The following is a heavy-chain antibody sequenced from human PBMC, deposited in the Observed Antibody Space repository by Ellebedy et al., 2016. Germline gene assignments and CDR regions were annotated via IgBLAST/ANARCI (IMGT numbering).Heavy chain of an antibody. CDR3: AKDGVWVGESPGVDFDY. Sequence: GESLKISCAASGFIFSTYSMNWVRQAPGKGLEWVSVISGNGLITYYADSVKGRFTISRDNSKYTLYLQMNNLRADDTAVYYCAKDGVWVGESPGVDFDYWGQGTLVTVSS. CDR2: ISGNGLIT. CDR1: GFIFSTYS. V-gene: IGHV3-23*01. D-gene: IGHD3-10*01. J-gene: IGHJ4*02.